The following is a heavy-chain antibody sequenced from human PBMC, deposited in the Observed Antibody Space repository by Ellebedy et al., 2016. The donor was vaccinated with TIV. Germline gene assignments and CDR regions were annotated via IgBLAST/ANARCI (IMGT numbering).Heavy chain of an antibody. D-gene: IGHD5-24*01. CDR2: ISGYNGHT. Sequence: ASVKVSCKASGYTFSSYGISWVRQAPGQGLEWIGWISGYNGHTTYAQKFQGRVTITADESTSTAYMELSSLRSEDTAVYYCASDRWVQSKLQPSGYWGQGTLVTVSS. V-gene: IGHV1-18*01. J-gene: IGHJ4*02. CDR3: ASDRWVQSKLQPSGY. CDR1: GYTFSSYG.